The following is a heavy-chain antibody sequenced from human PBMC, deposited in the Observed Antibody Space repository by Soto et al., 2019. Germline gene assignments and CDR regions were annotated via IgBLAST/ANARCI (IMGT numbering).Heavy chain of an antibody. CDR1: GGTFSRHG. CDR2: IIPIFGTA. CDR3: ARGWGYDSNDYYYAY. J-gene: IGHJ4*02. D-gene: IGHD3-22*01. Sequence: QVQLVQSGAEVRKPGSSVKVSCKASGGTFSRHGISWVRQAPGQGLEWMGGIIPIFGTANHAQKFQGRVTITADESTSTAYMELSSLRSEDTAMYYCARGWGYDSNDYYYAYWGQGTLVIVSS. V-gene: IGHV1-69*01.